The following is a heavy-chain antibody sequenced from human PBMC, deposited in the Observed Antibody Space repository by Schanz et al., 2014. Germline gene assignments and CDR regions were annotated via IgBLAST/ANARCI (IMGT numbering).Heavy chain of an antibody. D-gene: IGHD2-2*01. J-gene: IGHJ4*02. CDR3: ARESSNDIVLVPGAVFDH. Sequence: EVQLLESGGGLVQPGGSLRLSCAASGFTFSSYAMSWVRQAPGKGLEWVSAISGSGGSTYYADSVKGRFTISRDNAKNSVFLQMNSLRAEDTAVYYCARESSNDIVLVPGAVFDHWGQGILVTGSS. V-gene: IGHV3-23*01. CDR2: ISGSGGST. CDR1: GFTFSSYA.